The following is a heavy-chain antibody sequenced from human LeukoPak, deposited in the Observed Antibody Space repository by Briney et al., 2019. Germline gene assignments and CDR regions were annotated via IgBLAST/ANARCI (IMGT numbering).Heavy chain of an antibody. Sequence: GGSLRLSCAASGFTFSDYYMSWIRQAPGKGLEWVSYISSSGSTIYYADSVKGRFTISRDNAKNSLYLQMNSLRAEDTAVYYCARESAITMVRGVISPTAFDYWGQGTLVTVSS. D-gene: IGHD3-10*01. CDR2: ISSSGSTI. CDR3: ARESAITMVRGVISPTAFDY. V-gene: IGHV3-11*04. J-gene: IGHJ4*02. CDR1: GFTFSDYY.